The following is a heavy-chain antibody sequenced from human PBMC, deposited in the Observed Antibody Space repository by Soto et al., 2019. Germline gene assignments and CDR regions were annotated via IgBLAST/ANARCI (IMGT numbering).Heavy chain of an antibody. J-gene: IGHJ2*01. V-gene: IGHV4-34*01. D-gene: IGHD3-3*01. Sequence: SETLSLTCAVYGGSFSGYYWSWIRQPPGKGLEWIGEINHSGSTNYNPSLKSRVTISVDTSKNQFSLKLSSVTAADTAVYYCARRLVGTASGYSTYWYFDLWGRGTLVTVSS. CDR3: ARRLVGTASGYSTYWYFDL. CDR1: GGSFSGYY. CDR2: INHSGST.